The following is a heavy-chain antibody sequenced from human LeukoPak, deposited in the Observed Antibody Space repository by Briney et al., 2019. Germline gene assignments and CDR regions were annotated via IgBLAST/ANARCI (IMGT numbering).Heavy chain of an antibody. CDR1: GFTFSSYS. CDR2: ISSSSSYI. CDR3: ARDGEMGTIENYFDY. Sequence: GGSLRLSCAASGFTFSSYSMNWVRQAPGKGLEWVSSISSSSSYIYYADSVKGRFTISRDNAKNSLYLQMNSLRAEDTAVYYCARDGEMGTIENYFDYWGQGTLVTVSS. V-gene: IGHV3-21*04. J-gene: IGHJ4*02. D-gene: IGHD5-24*01.